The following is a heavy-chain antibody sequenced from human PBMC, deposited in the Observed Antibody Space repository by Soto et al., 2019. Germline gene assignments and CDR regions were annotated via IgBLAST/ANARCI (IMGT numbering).Heavy chain of an antibody. CDR2: ISYDGSNK. CDR3: ARDNPGPWVELRGGWFDP. Sequence: QVQLVESGGGVVQPGRSLRLSCAASGFTFSSYGMHWVRQAPGKGLEWVAVISYDGSNKYYADSVKGRFTISRDNSKNTLYLQMNSLRAEDTAVYYCARDNPGPWVELRGGWFDPWGQGTLVTVSS. J-gene: IGHJ5*02. V-gene: IGHV3-30*03. CDR1: GFTFSSYG. D-gene: IGHD1-7*01.